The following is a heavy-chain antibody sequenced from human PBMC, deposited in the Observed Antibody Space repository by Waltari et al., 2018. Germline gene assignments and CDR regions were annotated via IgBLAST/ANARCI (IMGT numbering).Heavy chain of an antibody. CDR2: IWYDGSNK. V-gene: IGHV3-33*01. Sequence: QVQLVESGGGVVQPGRSLRLSCAASGFTFSSYGMHWVRQAPGKGLEWVAVIWYDGSNKYYADSVKGRFTISRDNCKNTLYLQMNSLRAEDTAVYYCARETYCTNGVCHPLDYWGQGTLVTVSS. D-gene: IGHD2-8*01. CDR1: GFTFSSYG. J-gene: IGHJ4*02. CDR3: ARETYCTNGVCHPLDY.